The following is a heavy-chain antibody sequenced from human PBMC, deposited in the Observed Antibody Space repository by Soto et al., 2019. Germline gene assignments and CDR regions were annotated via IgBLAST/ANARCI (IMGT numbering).Heavy chain of an antibody. CDR3: ARGIAARPYYYGMDV. Sequence: GGSLRLSCAASGFTFSSYEMNWVRQAPGKGLEWVSYISSSGSTIYYADSVKGRFTISRDNAKNSLYLQMNSLRAEDTAVYYCARGIAARPYYYGMDVWGQGTTVTVSS. CDR2: ISSSGSTI. D-gene: IGHD6-6*01. V-gene: IGHV3-48*03. J-gene: IGHJ6*02. CDR1: GFTFSSYE.